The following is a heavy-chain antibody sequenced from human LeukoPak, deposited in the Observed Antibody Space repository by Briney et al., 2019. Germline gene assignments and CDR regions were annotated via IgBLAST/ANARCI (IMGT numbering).Heavy chain of an antibody. CDR3: AKGTSMDGLHHGGY. CDR1: GFTFDDYT. Sequence: GGSLRLSCAASGFTFDDYTMHWVRQAPGKGLEWVSLISWDGGSTYYADSVKGRFTISRDNSKNSLYLQMNSLRTEDTALYYCAKGTSMDGLHHGGYWGQGTLVTVSS. J-gene: IGHJ4*02. V-gene: IGHV3-43*01. D-gene: IGHD2/OR15-2a*01. CDR2: ISWDGGST.